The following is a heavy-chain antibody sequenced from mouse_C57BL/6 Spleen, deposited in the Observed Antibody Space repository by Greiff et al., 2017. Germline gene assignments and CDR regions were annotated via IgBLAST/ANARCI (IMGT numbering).Heavy chain of an antibody. CDR3: ARGTTVPFAC. J-gene: IGHJ3*01. Sequence: EVKLVESGGGLVKPGGSLKLSCAASGFTFSSYAMSWVRQTPEKRLEWVATISDGGSYTYYPDNVKGRFTISRDNAKNNLYLQMSHLKSEDTAMYYCARGTTVPFACWGQGTLVTVSA. CDR1: GFTFSSYA. D-gene: IGHD1-1*01. V-gene: IGHV5-4*03. CDR2: ISDGGSYT.